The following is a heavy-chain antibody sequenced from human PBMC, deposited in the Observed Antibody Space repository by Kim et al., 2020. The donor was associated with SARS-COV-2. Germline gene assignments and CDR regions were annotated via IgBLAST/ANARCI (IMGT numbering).Heavy chain of an antibody. Sequence: GGSLRLSCAASGFTFSSYGMHWVRQAPGKGLEWVAVISYDGSNKYYADSVKGRFTISRDNSKNTLYLQMNSLRAEDTAVYYCAKMLASGYYDFWSGPNLFDYWGQGTLVTVSS. CDR2: ISYDGSNK. CDR3: AKMLASGYYDFWSGPNLFDY. V-gene: IGHV3-30*18. CDR1: GFTFSSYG. D-gene: IGHD3-3*01. J-gene: IGHJ4*02.